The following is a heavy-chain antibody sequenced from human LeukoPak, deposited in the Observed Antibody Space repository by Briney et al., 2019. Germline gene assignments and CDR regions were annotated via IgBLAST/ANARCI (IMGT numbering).Heavy chain of an antibody. J-gene: IGHJ4*02. CDR2: INSDGSST. CDR3: AGGYPPVAALY. D-gene: IGHD2-15*01. Sequence: GGSLRLSCAASGFTFSSYWMHWVRQAPGKGLVWDSRINSDGSSTSYADSVKGRFTISRDNAKNTLYLQMNSLRAEDTAVYYCAGGYPPVAALYWGQGTLVTVSS. V-gene: IGHV3-74*01. CDR1: GFTFSSYW.